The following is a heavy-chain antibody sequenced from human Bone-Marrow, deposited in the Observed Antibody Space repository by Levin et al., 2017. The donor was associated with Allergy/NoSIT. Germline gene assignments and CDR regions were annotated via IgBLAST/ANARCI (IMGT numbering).Heavy chain of an antibody. D-gene: IGHD2-15*01. V-gene: IGHV1-69*13. J-gene: IGHJ4*02. Sequence: SVKVSCKASGGTFSNYPISWVRQAPGQGLEWMGGIIPIFGTANYAQQFQGRITITADESTNTAYMELSSLRSEDTAVYYCAREKYISAGGFYFDYWGQGTLVTVSS. CDR3: AREKYISAGGFYFDY. CDR2: IIPIFGTA. CDR1: GGTFSNYP.